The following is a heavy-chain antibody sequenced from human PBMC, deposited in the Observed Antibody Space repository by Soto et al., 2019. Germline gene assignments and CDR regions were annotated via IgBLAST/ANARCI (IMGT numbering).Heavy chain of an antibody. Sequence: ASVKVSCKASGYTFTSYGVSWVRQAPGQGLEWMGWISAYNGNTNYAQKLQGRVTMTTDTFTSTAYMELRSLRSDDTAVYYCARDRAGRYCSSSSCYEYYHYGMDVWGQGTTVTVS. CDR1: GYTFTSYG. CDR3: ARDRAGRYCSSSSCYEYYHYGMDV. J-gene: IGHJ6*02. D-gene: IGHD2-2*01. V-gene: IGHV1-18*04. CDR2: ISAYNGNT.